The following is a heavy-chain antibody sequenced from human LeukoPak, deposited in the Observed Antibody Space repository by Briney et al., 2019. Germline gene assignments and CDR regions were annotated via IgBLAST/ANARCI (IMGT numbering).Heavy chain of an antibody. CDR3: ASASAVPGIAAAGRFDP. Sequence: SETLSLTCTVSGGSISSGGYYWSWIRQHPGKGLEWIGYIYYSGSTYYNPSLKSRVTISVDTSKNQFSLKLSSVTAADTAVYYCASASAVPGIAAAGRFDPWGQGTLVTVSS. CDR1: GGSISSGGYY. J-gene: IGHJ5*02. CDR2: IYYSGST. D-gene: IGHD6-13*01. V-gene: IGHV4-31*03.